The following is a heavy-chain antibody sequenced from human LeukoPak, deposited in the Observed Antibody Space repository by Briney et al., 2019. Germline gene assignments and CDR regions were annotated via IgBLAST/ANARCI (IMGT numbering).Heavy chain of an antibody. CDR3: ARQTEPDYKTSGWYFDL. Sequence: SETLSLTCTVSGGSITNSSFYWGWIRQPPGKGLEWIGTTYYSGSTYYNPSLKSRVTISVDTSKNQFSLKLSSVTAADTAVYYCARQTEPDYKTSGWYFDLWGRGTLVTVSS. V-gene: IGHV4-39*01. CDR1: GGSITNSSFY. CDR2: TYYSGST. D-gene: IGHD1-14*01. J-gene: IGHJ2*01.